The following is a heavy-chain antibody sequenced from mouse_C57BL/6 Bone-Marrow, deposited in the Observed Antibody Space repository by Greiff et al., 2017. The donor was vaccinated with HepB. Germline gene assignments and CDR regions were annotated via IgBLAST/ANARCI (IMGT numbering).Heavy chain of an antibody. Sequence: EVHLVESGGDLVKPGGSLKLSCAASGFTFSSYGMSWVRQTPDKRLEWVATISSGGSYTYYPDSLKGRFTISRDNAKNTLYLQMSSLKSEDTAMYYCARLHYYGSSYGGVWFAYWGQGTLVTVSA. CDR1: GFTFSSYG. CDR3: ARLHYYGSSYGGVWFAY. V-gene: IGHV5-6*01. D-gene: IGHD1-1*01. J-gene: IGHJ3*01. CDR2: ISSGGSYT.